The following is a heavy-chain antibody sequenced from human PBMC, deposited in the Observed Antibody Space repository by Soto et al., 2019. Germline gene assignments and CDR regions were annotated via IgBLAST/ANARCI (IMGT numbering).Heavy chain of an antibody. CDR1: GGSISSGDYY. Sequence: QVQLQESGPGLVKPSQTLSLTCTVSGGSISSGDYYWSWIRQPPGKGLEWIGYIYYSGSTYYNPSLKRRVTISVDTSKNQFSLKLSSVTAADTAVYYCATLMVRGLTSDAFDIWGQGTMVTVSS. CDR2: IYYSGST. J-gene: IGHJ3*02. V-gene: IGHV4-30-4*01. D-gene: IGHD3-10*01. CDR3: ATLMVRGLTSDAFDI.